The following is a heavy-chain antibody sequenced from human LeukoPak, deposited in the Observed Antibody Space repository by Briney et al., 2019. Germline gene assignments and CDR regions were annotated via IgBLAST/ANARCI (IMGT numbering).Heavy chain of an antibody. Sequence: GGSLRPSCAASGFTFSSYGMHWVRQAPGKGLEWVAVISYDGSNKYYADSVKGRFTISRDNSKNTLYLQMNSLRAEDTAVYYCAKEPLHPGGNYGWDYYYGMDVWGQGTTVTVSS. CDR3: AKEPLHPGGNYGWDYYYGMDV. CDR2: ISYDGSNK. CDR1: GFTFSSYG. J-gene: IGHJ6*02. D-gene: IGHD3-3*01. V-gene: IGHV3-30*18.